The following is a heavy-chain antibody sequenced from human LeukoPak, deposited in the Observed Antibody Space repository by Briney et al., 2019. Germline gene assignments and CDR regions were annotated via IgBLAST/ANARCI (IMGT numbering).Heavy chain of an antibody. CDR2: ISSSSSYI. CDR1: GFTFSSYS. J-gene: IGHJ4*02. CDR3: AKDKEQLGFDY. Sequence: GGSLRLSCAASGFTFSSYSMNWVRQAPGKGLEWVSSISSSSSYIYYADSVKGRFTISRDNSKNTLYLQMNSLRAEDTAVYYCAKDKEQLGFDYWGQGTLVTVSS. D-gene: IGHD6-6*01. V-gene: IGHV3-21*04.